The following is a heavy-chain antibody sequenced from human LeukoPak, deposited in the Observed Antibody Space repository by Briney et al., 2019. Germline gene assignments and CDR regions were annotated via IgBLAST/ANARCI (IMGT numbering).Heavy chain of an antibody. Sequence: SVKVSCKASGFTFSSSAMQWVRQARGQRIEWMGWIVVGSGNTNYAQKFQERVTITMDMSTSTAYMELSSLRSEDTAVYYCAAGRYFDLVDYWGQGTLVTVSS. CDR2: IVVGSGNT. CDR3: AAGRYFDLVDY. CDR1: GFTFSSSA. D-gene: IGHD3-9*01. V-gene: IGHV1-58*02. J-gene: IGHJ4*02.